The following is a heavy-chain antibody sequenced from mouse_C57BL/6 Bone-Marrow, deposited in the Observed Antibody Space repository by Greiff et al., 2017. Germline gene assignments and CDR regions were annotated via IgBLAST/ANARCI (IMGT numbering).Heavy chain of an antibody. D-gene: IGHD2-3*01. CDR3: ARRLDGYPGYFDV. CDR1: EYEFPSHD. V-gene: IGHV5-2*01. J-gene: IGHJ1*03. CDR2: INSDGGST. Sequence: EVKLMESGGGLVQPGESLKLSCESNEYEFPSHDMSWVRKTPEKRLELVAAINSDGGSTYYPDTMERRFIISRDNTKKTLYLQMSSLRSEDTALYYCARRLDGYPGYFDVWGTGTTVTVSS.